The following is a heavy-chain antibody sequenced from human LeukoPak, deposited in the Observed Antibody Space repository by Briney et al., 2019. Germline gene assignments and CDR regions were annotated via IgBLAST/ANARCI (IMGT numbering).Heavy chain of an antibody. V-gene: IGHV4-59*08. CDR2: IYYTGST. CDR1: GASIRCSY. CDR3: ARLDRSGYEMGGTWFDP. D-gene: IGHD3-22*01. J-gene: IGHJ5*02. Sequence: SETLSLTCTVSGASIRCSYWSWLRQPPGKGLEWIGYIYYTGSTNSNPSLKSRVTVSVDTSKNQFSLKLSSMTAADTAVYYCARLDRSGYEMGGTWFDPWGQGTLVTVSS.